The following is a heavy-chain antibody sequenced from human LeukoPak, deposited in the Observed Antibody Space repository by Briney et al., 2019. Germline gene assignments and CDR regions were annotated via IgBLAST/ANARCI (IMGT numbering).Heavy chain of an antibody. CDR1: GYTFTSYD. CDR3: ARWITIFGVVRSEFDP. D-gene: IGHD3-3*01. J-gene: IGHJ5*02. V-gene: IGHV1-18*01. CDR2: ISAYNGNT. Sequence: ASVKVSCKASGYTFTSYDINWVRQATGQGLEWMGWISAYNGNTNYAQKLQGRVTMTTDTSTSTAYMELRSLRSDDTAVYYCARWITIFGVVRSEFDPWGQGTLVTVSS.